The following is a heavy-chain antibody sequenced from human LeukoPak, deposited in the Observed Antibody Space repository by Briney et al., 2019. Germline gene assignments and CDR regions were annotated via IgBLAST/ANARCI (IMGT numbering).Heavy chain of an antibody. CDR3: AKDGYSPGYYFDY. Sequence: PGGSLRLSCAASGFTFSSYGMHWVRQAPGKGLEWVAFIRYDGSNKYYADSVKGRFTISRDNSKNTLYLQMNSLRAEDTAVYYCAKDGYSPGYYFDYWGQGTLVTVSS. CDR2: IRYDGSNK. V-gene: IGHV3-30*02. J-gene: IGHJ4*02. D-gene: IGHD3-22*01. CDR1: GFTFSSYG.